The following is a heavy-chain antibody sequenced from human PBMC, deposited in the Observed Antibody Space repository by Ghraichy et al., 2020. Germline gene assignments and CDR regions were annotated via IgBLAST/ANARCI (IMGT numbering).Heavy chain of an antibody. CDR3: TRDLEGTSNY. CDR1: GFTFSSYW. CDR2: TKYDEREK. J-gene: IGHJ4*02. D-gene: IGHD1-14*01. V-gene: IGHV3-7*01. Sequence: GGSLRLSCAASGFTFSSYWMSWVRQAPGKGLEWVANTKYDEREKYYVDSVKGRFTISRDNAQNSLYLQMNSLRAEDTAVYYCTRDLEGTSNYWGQGTLVTVSS.